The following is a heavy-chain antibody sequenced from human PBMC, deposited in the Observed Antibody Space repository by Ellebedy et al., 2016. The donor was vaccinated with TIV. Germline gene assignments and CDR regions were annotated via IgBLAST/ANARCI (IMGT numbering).Heavy chain of an antibody. CDR2: INHSGST. CDR1: GGSFSGYY. D-gene: IGHD6-19*01. V-gene: IGHV4-34*01. CDR3: AKAVAGGTGWFDP. J-gene: IGHJ5*02. Sequence: SETLSLXCAVYGGSFSGYYWSWIRQPPGKGLEWIGEINHSGSTNYNPSLKSRVTISVDTSKNQFSLKLSSVTAADTAVYYCAKAVAGGTGWFDPWGQGTLVTVSS.